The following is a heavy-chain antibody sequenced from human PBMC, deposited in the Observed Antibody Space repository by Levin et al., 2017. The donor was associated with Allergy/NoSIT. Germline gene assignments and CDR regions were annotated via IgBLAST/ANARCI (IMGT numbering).Heavy chain of an antibody. CDR3: ARSEYSSSAGGNYYYGMDV. V-gene: IGHV2-70*11. J-gene: IGHJ6*02. CDR2: IDWDDDK. D-gene: IGHD6-6*01. CDR1: GFSLTTTKMC. Sequence: SGPTLVKPTQTLTLTCTFSGFSLTTTKMCVSWIRQPPGKALEWLARIDWDDDKYYSTSLKTRLTISKDTSKNQVVLTMTDMAPVHTATYYCARSEYSSSAGGNYYYGMDVWGQGTTVTVSS.